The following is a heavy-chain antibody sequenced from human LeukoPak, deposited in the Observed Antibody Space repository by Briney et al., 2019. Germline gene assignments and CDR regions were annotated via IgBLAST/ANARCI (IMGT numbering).Heavy chain of an antibody. Sequence: GGSLRLSCAASGFTFSSYVMSWVRQAPGKGLEWVSTISASGDSTYFADSVKGRFTISRDNSKNTLYLQMNSLRAEDTAVYYCARVQRLSGYYSLGYWGQGTLVTVSS. J-gene: IGHJ4*02. CDR3: ARVQRLSGYYSLGY. V-gene: IGHV3-23*01. D-gene: IGHD3-3*01. CDR2: ISASGDST. CDR1: GFTFSSYV.